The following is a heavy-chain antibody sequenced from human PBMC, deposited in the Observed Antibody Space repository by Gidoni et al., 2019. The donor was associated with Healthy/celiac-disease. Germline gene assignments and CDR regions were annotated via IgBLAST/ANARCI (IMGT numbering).Heavy chain of an antibody. Sequence: EVQLVESGGGLVKPGASLRLSCAASGFTFSRYSMNWVRQAPGQGLGWVSSISSSSSYIYYADSVKGRFTISRDNAKNSLYLQINSLRAEDTAVYYCARDIGVQLYYYDSSGYYYGMDVWGQGTTVTVSS. D-gene: IGHD3-22*01. CDR3: ARDIGVQLYYYDSSGYYYGMDV. CDR2: ISSSSSYI. V-gene: IGHV3-21*01. CDR1: GFTFSRYS. J-gene: IGHJ6*02.